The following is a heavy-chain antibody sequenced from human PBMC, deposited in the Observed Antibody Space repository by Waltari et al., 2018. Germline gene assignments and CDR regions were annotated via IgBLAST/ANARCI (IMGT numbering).Heavy chain of an antibody. J-gene: IGHJ4*02. V-gene: IGHV1-8*01. D-gene: IGHD3-3*01. Sequence: QVQLVQSGAEVKKPGASVKVSCKASGYTFTSYDINWVRQATGQGLEWMGWGNPNSGNTGYAQKFQGRVTRTRNTSIGTAYMELSSLRSEDTAVYYCARGGVTIFGVVIRDFDYWGQGTLVTVSS. CDR3: ARGGVTIFGVVIRDFDY. CDR1: GYTFTSYD. CDR2: GNPNSGNT.